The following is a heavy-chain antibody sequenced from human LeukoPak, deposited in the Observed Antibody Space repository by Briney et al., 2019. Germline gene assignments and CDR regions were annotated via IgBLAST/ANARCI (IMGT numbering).Heavy chain of an antibody. CDR2: IYYSGST. Sequence: SETLSLTCTVSGGSISSSSYCWGWIHQPPGKGLEWIGSIYYSGSTYYNPSLKSRVTISVDTSKNQFSLKLSSVTAADTAVYYCAREGYCSGGSCCSVSGYSYGSITYFDYWGQGTLVTVSS. CDR1: GGSISSSSYC. V-gene: IGHV4-39*01. CDR3: AREGYCSGGSCCSVSGYSYGSITYFDY. D-gene: IGHD2-15*01. J-gene: IGHJ4*02.